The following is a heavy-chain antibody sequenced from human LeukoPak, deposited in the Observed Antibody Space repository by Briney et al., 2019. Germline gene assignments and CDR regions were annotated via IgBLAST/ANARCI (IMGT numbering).Heavy chain of an antibody. D-gene: IGHD5-18*01. CDR2: IYYSGST. CDR1: GGSISSYY. Sequence: PSETLSLTCTVSGGSISSYYWSWIRQPPGKGLEWIGYIYYSGSTNYNPSLKSRVTISVDMSKNQFSLKLSSVTAADTAVYYCARTTEGGYTYDYFYYYMDVWGKGTTVTISS. J-gene: IGHJ6*03. CDR3: ARTTEGGYTYDYFYYYMDV. V-gene: IGHV4-59*01.